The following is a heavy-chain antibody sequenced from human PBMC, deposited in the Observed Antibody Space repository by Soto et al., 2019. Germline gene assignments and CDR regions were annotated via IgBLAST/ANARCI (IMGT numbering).Heavy chain of an antibody. CDR3: ARGVGRDGYIGYYYYGMDV. V-gene: IGHV4-30-4*01. CDR1: GGSISSGDYY. J-gene: IGHJ6*02. CDR2: IYYSGST. Sequence: PSETLSLTCTVSGGSISSGDYYWSWIRQPPGKGLEWIGYIYYSGSTYYNPSLKSRVTISVDTSKNQFSLKLSSVTAADTAVYYCARGVGRDGYIGYYYYGMDVWGQGTTVTVSS. D-gene: IGHD5-12*01.